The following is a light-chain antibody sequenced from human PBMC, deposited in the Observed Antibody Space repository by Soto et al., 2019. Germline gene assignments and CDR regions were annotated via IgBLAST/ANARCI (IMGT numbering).Light chain of an antibody. CDR2: GTS. J-gene: IGKJ4*01. CDR3: QQYGLSRI. V-gene: IGKV3-20*01. Sequence: ENVLTQSPCTLSLSPLERATLSCRASQVVSSGYLAWYQHKPGQAPRLLISGTSTRATGIPDRFSGSGSGTDFTLTITRLEPEDFAVYYCQQYGLSRIFGGGTKVDIK. CDR1: QVVSSGY.